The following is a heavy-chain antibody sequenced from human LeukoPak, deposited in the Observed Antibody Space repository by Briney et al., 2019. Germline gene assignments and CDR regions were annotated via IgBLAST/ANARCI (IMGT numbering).Heavy chain of an antibody. D-gene: IGHD3-22*01. CDR3: ARAMVIPASFDD. Sequence: PSETLSLTCTVSGGSISSYYWSWIRQPAGKGLEWIGRIYTSGRTFYNPSLKSRVTISMDTSMNQFSLRLNSVTAADTAVYYCARAMVIPASFDDWGQGTLVTVSS. CDR1: GGSISSYY. CDR2: IYTSGRT. V-gene: IGHV4-4*07. J-gene: IGHJ4*02.